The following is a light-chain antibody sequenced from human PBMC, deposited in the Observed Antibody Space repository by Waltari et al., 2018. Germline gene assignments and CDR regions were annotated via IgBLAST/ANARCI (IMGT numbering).Light chain of an antibody. V-gene: IGKV1-39*01. J-gene: IGKJ3*01. Sequence: DIQMTQSPSSLSASVGDRVTISCRASQVISRSLNLYQQKPGKAPTLLIYAASTLPTGVPSRFSGSGSGPNFTLTISDLQPEDFATYHCQQSYSTGFTFGPGTRLDLK. CDR1: QVISRS. CDR2: AAS. CDR3: QQSYSTGFT.